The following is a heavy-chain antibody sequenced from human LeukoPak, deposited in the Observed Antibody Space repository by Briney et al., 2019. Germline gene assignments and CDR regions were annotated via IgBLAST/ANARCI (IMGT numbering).Heavy chain of an antibody. CDR3: ARGPWAAAGGSIDGLDI. Sequence: PGGSLRLSCAASGFTVSSNYMSWVRQAPGKGLEWVSVIYPGGSTYYADPVKGRFTISRHNSENTLDLQMNSLRVEDTAVYYCARGPWAAAGGSIDGLDIWGQGTMVTVSS. D-gene: IGHD6-13*01. CDR2: IYPGGST. J-gene: IGHJ3*02. CDR1: GFTVSSNY. V-gene: IGHV3-53*04.